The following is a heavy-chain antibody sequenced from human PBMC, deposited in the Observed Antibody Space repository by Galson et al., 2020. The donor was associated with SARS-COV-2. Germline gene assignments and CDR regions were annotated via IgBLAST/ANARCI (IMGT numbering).Heavy chain of an antibody. D-gene: IGHD6-19*01. CDR1: GFTFEEYW. J-gene: IGHJ4*02. CDR3: TREGWQGGY. CDR2: IRGNGNER. V-gene: IGHV3-7*01. Sequence: GGSLRVSCVVSGFTFEEYWMSWFRQAPGKGLEWVANIRGNGNERNYADSVKGRFSISRDNTVNSLFLQMDSLRVEDTAVYYCTREGWQGGYWGQGTRVTVSS.